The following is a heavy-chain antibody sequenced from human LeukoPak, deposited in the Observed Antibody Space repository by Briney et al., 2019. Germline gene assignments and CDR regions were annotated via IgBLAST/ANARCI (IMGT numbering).Heavy chain of an antibody. Sequence: GSLRLSCTASGFTFGDYAMSWVRQAPGKGLEWIGEINHSGSTNYNPSLKSRVTISVDTSKNQFSLKLSSVTAADTAVYHCARGRVYYYDSSGYYYFPEEFSNFDYWGQGTLVTVSS. V-gene: IGHV4-34*01. CDR3: ARGRVYYYDSSGYYYFPEEFSNFDY. CDR1: GFTFGDYA. J-gene: IGHJ4*02. D-gene: IGHD3-22*01. CDR2: INHSGST.